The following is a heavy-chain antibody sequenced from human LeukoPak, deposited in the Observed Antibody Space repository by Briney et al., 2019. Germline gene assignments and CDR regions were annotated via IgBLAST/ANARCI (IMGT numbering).Heavy chain of an antibody. Sequence: GGSLRLSCAASGFTFRSYGMHWVRQAPGKGLEWVAIISYDGSNEYYADSVKGRFTISRDNSKNTLYLQMNSLRAEDTAVYYCARERRYGVMDYYGVDVWGQGTTVTVSS. CDR2: ISYDGSNE. CDR1: GFTFRSYG. D-gene: IGHD4-17*01. V-gene: IGHV3-30*03. CDR3: ARERRYGVMDYYGVDV. J-gene: IGHJ6*02.